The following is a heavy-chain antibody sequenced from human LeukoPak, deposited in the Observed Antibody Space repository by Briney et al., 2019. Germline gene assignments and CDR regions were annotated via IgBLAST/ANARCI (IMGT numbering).Heavy chain of an antibody. D-gene: IGHD3-10*01. CDR2: VHYTGSN. J-gene: IGHJ3*02. CDR3: ARDLTDITMVRGVIIPDAFDI. Sequence: PSETLSLTCSVSSDAISSRSVYWGWIRQAPGKGLEWIGTVHYTGSNYYNPSLKSRLTISIDTSRNQFSLRLTSVTAADTAVYYCARDLTDITMVRGVIIPDAFDIWGQGTMVTVSS. V-gene: IGHV4-39*02. CDR1: SDAISSRSVY.